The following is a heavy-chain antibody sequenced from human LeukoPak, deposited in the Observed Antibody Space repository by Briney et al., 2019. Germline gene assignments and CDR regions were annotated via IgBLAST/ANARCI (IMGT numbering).Heavy chain of an antibody. CDR3: AKVITSGSYHFDY. CDR2: IWYDGGDK. CDR1: GFTFRNHG. Sequence: GSLRLSCATSGFTFRNHGMHWVRQAPGKGLEWVAVIWYDGGDKYYADSVRGRFTISRDNSKNTLYLQMNSLRAEDTVVYYCAKVITSGSYHFDYWGQGTLVTVSS. D-gene: IGHD1-26*01. J-gene: IGHJ4*02. V-gene: IGHV3-33*06.